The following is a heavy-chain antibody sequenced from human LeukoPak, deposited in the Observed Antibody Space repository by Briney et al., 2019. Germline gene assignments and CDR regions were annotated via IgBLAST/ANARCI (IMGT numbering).Heavy chain of an antibody. V-gene: IGHV3-9*01. J-gene: IGHJ4*02. CDR2: ISWNSGSI. CDR1: GFTFDDYA. CDR3: AKDREYSSSSDFDY. Sequence: GRSLRLSCAASGFTFDDYAMHWVRHAPGKGLEWVSGISWNSGSIGYADSVKGRFTISRDNAKNSLYLQMNSLRAEDTALYYCAKDREYSSSSDFDYWGQGTLVTVSS. D-gene: IGHD6-6*01.